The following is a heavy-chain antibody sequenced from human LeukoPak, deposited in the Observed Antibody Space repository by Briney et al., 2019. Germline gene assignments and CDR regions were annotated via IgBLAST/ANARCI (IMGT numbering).Heavy chain of an antibody. CDR2: ISAYNGNT. V-gene: IGHV1-18*01. CDR1: SYTFTSYG. D-gene: IGHD6-13*01. J-gene: IGHJ5*02. CDR3: ARGIAAAGTGNRWFDP. Sequence: ASVKVSCKASSYTFTSYGISWVRQAPGQGLEWMGWISAYNGNTNYAQKLQGRVTMTTDTSTSTAYMELRSQRSDDTAVYYCARGIAAAGTGNRWFDPWGQGTLVTVSS.